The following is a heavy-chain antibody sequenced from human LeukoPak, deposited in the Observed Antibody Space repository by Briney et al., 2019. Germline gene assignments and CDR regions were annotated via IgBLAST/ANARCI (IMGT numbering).Heavy chain of an antibody. CDR2: IFPCGGEI. Sequence: GGSLRLSCAASRFTFSTFAMIWVRQRPGKGLEWVSSIFPCGGEIHYADSVRSRFTISRDNSKSTLSLQMNSLRAEDTAIYYCATYRQVLLPFESWGQGTLVTVSS. J-gene: IGHJ4*02. CDR3: ATYRQVLLPFES. V-gene: IGHV3-23*01. CDR1: RFTFSTFA. D-gene: IGHD2-8*02.